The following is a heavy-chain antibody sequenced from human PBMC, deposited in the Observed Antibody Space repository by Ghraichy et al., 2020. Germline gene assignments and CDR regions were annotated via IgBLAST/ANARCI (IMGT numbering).Heavy chain of an antibody. Sequence: QTLSLTCTVSGGSFTSSSHYCGWIRQPPGKGLEYIGSINHIGSTFYNSSMRGRVTISVDTFENQLSLKMTSVTAADTAVYYCTRLDIGTTSSAWGHGTMSPSLQ. CDR1: GGSFTSSSHY. CDR2: INHIGST. J-gene: IGHJ3*01. CDR3: TRLDIGTTSSA. V-gene: IGHV4-39*01. D-gene: IGHD1-7*01.